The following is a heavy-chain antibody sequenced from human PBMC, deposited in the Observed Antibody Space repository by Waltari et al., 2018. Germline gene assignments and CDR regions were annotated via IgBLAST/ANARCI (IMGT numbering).Heavy chain of an antibody. D-gene: IGHD6-13*01. V-gene: IGHV3-53*01. CDR2: IYSGGST. J-gene: IGHJ6*03. CDR3: ARDSPIYSSPYYYYYYMDV. CDR1: GFTVSSNY. Sequence: EVQLVESGGGLIQPGGSLRLSCAASGFTVSSNYMSWVRQAQGRGLEWVSVIYSGGSTYYADSVKGRFTISRDNSKNTLYLQMNSLRAEDTAVYYCARDSPIYSSPYYYYYYMDVWGKGTTVTVSS.